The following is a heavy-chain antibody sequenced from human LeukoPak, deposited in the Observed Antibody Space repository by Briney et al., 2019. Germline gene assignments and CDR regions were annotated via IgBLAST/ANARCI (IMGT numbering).Heavy chain of an antibody. D-gene: IGHD3-16*02. Sequence: PSETLSLTCTVSGGSISSSSYYWGWIRQPPGKGLEWIGSIYYSGSTYYNPSLKSRVTISVDTSKNQFSLKLSSVTAADTAVYYCARGQGAVTFGGVIVTGNWFDPWGQGTLVTVSS. CDR3: ARGQGAVTFGGVIVTGNWFDP. V-gene: IGHV4-39*07. CDR1: GGSISSSSYY. J-gene: IGHJ5*02. CDR2: IYYSGST.